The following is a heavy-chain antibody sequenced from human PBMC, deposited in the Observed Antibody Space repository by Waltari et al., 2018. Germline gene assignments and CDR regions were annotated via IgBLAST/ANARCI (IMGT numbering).Heavy chain of an antibody. J-gene: IGHJ4*02. V-gene: IGHV1-2*02. CDR2: ISPNSGVT. Sequence: QVQLVQSGAQVKKPGASVKVSCKASGYSFNGYYRPWVRQAPGQGLEWMGWISPNSGVTNYAQKFQARVTMTRDTSISTAYLELSRLTSDDTAIYYCARDPRWAVTKDYFDFWGQGTLVTVSS. CDR3: ARDPRWAVTKDYFDF. D-gene: IGHD4-17*01. CDR1: GYSFNGYY.